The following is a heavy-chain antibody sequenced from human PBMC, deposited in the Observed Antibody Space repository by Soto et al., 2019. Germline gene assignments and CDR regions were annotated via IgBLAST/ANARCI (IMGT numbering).Heavy chain of an antibody. CDR2: ISGTSETI. CDR1: GFNFHTYT. J-gene: IGHJ4*02. Sequence: DVQLVESGGGLVQPGGSLRLSCAASGFNFHTYTMTWVRQAPGKGLEWVSYISGTSETIFYADSVKGRFTISRDNAQNSLYLQLHSLRDEETAVYYCATGYCRSDNCHFTHWGQGTLVTVAA. D-gene: IGHD2-2*03. CDR3: ATGYCRSDNCHFTH. V-gene: IGHV3-48*02.